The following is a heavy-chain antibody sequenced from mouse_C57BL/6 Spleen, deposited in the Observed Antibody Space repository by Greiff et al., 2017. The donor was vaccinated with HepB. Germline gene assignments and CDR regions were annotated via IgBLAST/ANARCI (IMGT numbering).Heavy chain of an antibody. D-gene: IGHD2-1*01. CDR2: ISDGGSYT. CDR1: GFTFSSYA. V-gene: IGHV5-4*01. CDR3: ARDDYGNYYDY. J-gene: IGHJ2*01. Sequence: EVQLVESGGGLVKPGGSLKLSCAASGFTFSSYAMSWVRQTPEKRLEWVAFISDGGSYTYYPDNVKGRFTFSRDTSKNNLYLQMSHLKSEDSAVYYCARDDYGNYYDYWGQGTTLTVSS.